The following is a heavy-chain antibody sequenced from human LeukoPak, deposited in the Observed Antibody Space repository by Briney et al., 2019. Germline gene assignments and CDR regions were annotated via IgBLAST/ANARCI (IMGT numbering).Heavy chain of an antibody. Sequence: ASVKVSCKASGYTFSSYDINWVRLATGQGLEWMGWMNPNSGNTGYAQKFQGRGTMTTNTPISTAYMELSSLRSEDTAIYYCARGYSINCSSTSCNHYLNWFDPWGQGTLVTVSS. CDR3: ARGYSINCSSTSCNHYLNWFDP. J-gene: IGHJ5*02. CDR1: GYTFSSYD. V-gene: IGHV1-8*02. CDR2: MNPNSGNT. D-gene: IGHD2-2*01.